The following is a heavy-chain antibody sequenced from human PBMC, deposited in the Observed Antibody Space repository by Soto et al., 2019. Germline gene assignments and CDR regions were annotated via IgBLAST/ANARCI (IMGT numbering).Heavy chain of an antibody. CDR3: GAATGAY. J-gene: IGHJ4*02. V-gene: IGHV3-21*01. D-gene: IGHD2-15*01. CDR2: SSRSSSYI. Sequence: EVQLVESGGGLVKPGGSLRLSCAASGVTFSSYTMNWVRQAPGKGLELVSYSSRSSSYIYFADSVKGRFTISRDNAKNSLYLQMHSLRAEDTAVYYCGAATGAYWGQGTLVTVSS. CDR1: GVTFSSYT.